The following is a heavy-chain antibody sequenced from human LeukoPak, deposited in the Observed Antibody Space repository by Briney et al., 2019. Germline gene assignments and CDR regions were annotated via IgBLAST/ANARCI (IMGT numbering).Heavy chain of an antibody. D-gene: IGHD2-15*01. Sequence: GSLRLSCAASGFTFSSYSMNWVRHAPGKGLEWVSSISSSSSYIYYADSVKGRFTISRDNAKNSLYLQMNSLRAEDTAVYYCARDPRPYCSGGSCYSEHYYYYGMDVWGQGTTVTVSS. CDR1: GFTFSSYS. CDR3: ARDPRPYCSGGSCYSEHYYYYGMDV. V-gene: IGHV3-21*01. CDR2: ISSSSSYI. J-gene: IGHJ6*02.